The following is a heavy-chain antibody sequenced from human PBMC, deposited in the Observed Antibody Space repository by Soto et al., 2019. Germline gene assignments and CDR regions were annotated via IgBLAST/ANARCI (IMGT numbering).Heavy chain of an antibody. V-gene: IGHV3-30-3*01. J-gene: IGHJ4*02. CDR1: GFTFSSYA. D-gene: IGHD4-17*01. Sequence: PGGSLRLSCAASGFTFSSYAMHWVRQAPGKGLEWVAVISYDGSNKYYADSVKGRFTISRDNSKNTLYLQMNSLRAEDTAVYYYARDKIYDDYGVLDYWGQGTLVTVSS. CDR3: ARDKIYDDYGVLDY. CDR2: ISYDGSNK.